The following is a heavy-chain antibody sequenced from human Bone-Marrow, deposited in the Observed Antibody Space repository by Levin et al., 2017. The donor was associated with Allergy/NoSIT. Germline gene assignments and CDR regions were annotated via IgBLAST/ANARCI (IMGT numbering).Heavy chain of an antibody. V-gene: IGHV1-69*13. CDR2: IIPIFGTA. CDR1: GGTFSSYA. CDR3: ARNVVVPAAIVYYYGMDV. D-gene: IGHD2-2*01. J-gene: IGHJ6*02. Sequence: SVKVSCKASGGTFSSYAISWVRQAPGQGLEWMGGIIPIFGTANYAQKFQGRVTITADESTSTAYMELSSLRSEDTAVYYCARNVVVPAAIVYYYGMDVWGQGTTVTVSS.